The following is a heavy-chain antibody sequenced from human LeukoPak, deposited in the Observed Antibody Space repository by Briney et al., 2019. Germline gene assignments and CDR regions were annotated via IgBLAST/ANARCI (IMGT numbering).Heavy chain of an antibody. V-gene: IGHV4-39*07. D-gene: IGHD3-3*01. CDR2: IYYSGST. CDR3: ARGRYDFWSAVKYNWFDP. J-gene: IGHJ5*02. CDR1: GGSISSSSYY. Sequence: SETLSLTCTVSGGSISSSSYYWGWIRQPPGKGLEWIGSIYYSGSTYYNPSLKSRVTISVDTSKNQFSLKLSSVTAADTAVYYCARGRYDFWSAVKYNWFDPWGQGTLVTVSS.